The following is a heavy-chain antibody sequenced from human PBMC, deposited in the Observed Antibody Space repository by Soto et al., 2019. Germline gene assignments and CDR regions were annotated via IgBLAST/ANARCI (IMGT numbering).Heavy chain of an antibody. CDR3: ARSRNLDV. CDR2: ASHTGGT. Sequence: PSETLSLTCAVNGGSFSGWHWNWIRQPPGKGLEWIGEASHTGGTNYNPSIESRVTISVDRSRNQLSLKLTSVSAADTAVYYCARSRNLDVWGPGTTVTVSS. J-gene: IGHJ6*02. D-gene: IGHD1-1*01. CDR1: GGSFSGWH. V-gene: IGHV4-34*01.